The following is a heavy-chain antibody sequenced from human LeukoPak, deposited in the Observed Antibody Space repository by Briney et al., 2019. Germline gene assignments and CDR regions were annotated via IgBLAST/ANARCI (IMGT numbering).Heavy chain of an antibody. CDR2: IKQDGSEK. CDR1: GLTFSNYG. V-gene: IGHV3-7*01. Sequence: GGSLRLSCAASGLTFSNYGMHWVRQAPGKGLEWVANIKQDGSEKYYVDSVKGRFTISRDNAKNSLYLQMNSLRAEDTAVYYCARDGGITMIVAYDYWGQGTLVTVSS. CDR3: ARDGGITMIVAYDY. D-gene: IGHD3-22*01. J-gene: IGHJ4*02.